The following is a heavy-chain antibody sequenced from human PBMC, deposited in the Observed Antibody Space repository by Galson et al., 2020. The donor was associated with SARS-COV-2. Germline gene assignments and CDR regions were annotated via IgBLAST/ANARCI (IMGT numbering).Heavy chain of an antibody. D-gene: IGHD3-22*01. Sequence: ETSETPSLTCTVSGGSISSGGYYWSWIRQHPGKGLEWIGYIYYSGSTYYNPSLKSRVTISVDTSKNQFSLKLSSVTAADTAVYYCARVRTTMIVVVITSDAFDIWGQGTMVTVSS. CDR2: IYYSGST. J-gene: IGHJ3*02. CDR3: ARVRTTMIVVVITSDAFDI. V-gene: IGHV4-31*03. CDR1: GGSISSGGYY.